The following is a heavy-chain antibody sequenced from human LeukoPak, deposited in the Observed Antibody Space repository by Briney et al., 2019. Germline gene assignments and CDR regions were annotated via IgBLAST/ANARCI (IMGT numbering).Heavy chain of an antibody. J-gene: IGHJ4*02. CDR2: ISYDGSNK. Sequence: PGGSLRLSCAASGFTFSSYSMNWVRQAPGKGLEWVAVISYDGSNKYYADSVKGRFTISRDNSKNTLYLQMNSLRAEDTAVYYCARDVLVVVITTVDYWGQGTLVTVSS. CDR3: ARDVLVVVITTVDY. CDR1: GFTFSSYS. V-gene: IGHV3-30*03. D-gene: IGHD3-22*01.